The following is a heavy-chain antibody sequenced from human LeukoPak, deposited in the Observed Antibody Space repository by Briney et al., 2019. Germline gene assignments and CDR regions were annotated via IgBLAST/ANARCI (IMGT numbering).Heavy chain of an antibody. Sequence: SVKVSCKASGGTFISYAISWVRQAPGQGLEWMGRIIPILGIANYAQKFQGRVTITADKSTSTAYMELSSLRSEDTAVYYCARDLIRVVVPAAIGAFDIWGQGTMVTVSS. CDR1: GGTFISYA. V-gene: IGHV1-69*04. J-gene: IGHJ3*02. D-gene: IGHD2-2*01. CDR2: IIPILGIA. CDR3: ARDLIRVVVPAAIGAFDI.